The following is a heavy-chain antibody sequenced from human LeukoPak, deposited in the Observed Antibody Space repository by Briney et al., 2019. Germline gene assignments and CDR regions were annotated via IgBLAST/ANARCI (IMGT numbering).Heavy chain of an antibody. J-gene: IGHJ3*02. V-gene: IGHV3-7*05. CDR3: ARDKGERYHWDYVEAFDM. D-gene: IGHD1-7*01. CDR1: GFIFSDYW. Sequence: GGSLRLSCAASGFIFSDYWMSWVRQAPGKGLEWVAKIDQDGNAKYYVDSVKGRFTISRDNAKNSLYLQMDSLRAEDTAMYYCARDKGERYHWDYVEAFDMWGQGTMVTVSS. CDR2: IDQDGNAK.